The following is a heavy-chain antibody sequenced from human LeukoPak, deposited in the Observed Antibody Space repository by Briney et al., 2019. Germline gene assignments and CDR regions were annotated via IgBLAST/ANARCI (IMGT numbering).Heavy chain of an antibody. V-gene: IGHV1-18*01. J-gene: IGHJ5*02. Sequence: ASVKVSCKASGYTFNSYGISWVRLAPGQGLEWMGWISAYNDNTNYAQKLQGRVTMTTDTSTSTAYMELRSLRSDDTAVYYCARGTKLLLWFGPAPRGNWFDPWGQGTLVTVSS. CDR2: ISAYNDNT. CDR3: ARGTKLLLWFGPAPRGNWFDP. D-gene: IGHD3-10*01. CDR1: GYTFNSYG.